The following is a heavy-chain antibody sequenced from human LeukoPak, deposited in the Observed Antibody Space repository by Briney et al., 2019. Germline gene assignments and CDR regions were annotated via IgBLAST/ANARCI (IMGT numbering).Heavy chain of an antibody. J-gene: IGHJ4*02. CDR3: ARGPNYVWGSYRYFDY. D-gene: IGHD3-16*02. CDR2: IYYSGST. Sequence: PSETLSLTCTVSGGSIGTGDYYWSWIRQPPGKGLEWIGYIYYSGSTSYNPSLKSRLTISVDTSKNQFSLKLNSVTAADTAVYYCARGPNYVWGSYRYFDYWGQGTLVTVSS. V-gene: IGHV4-30-4*01. CDR1: GGSIGTGDYY.